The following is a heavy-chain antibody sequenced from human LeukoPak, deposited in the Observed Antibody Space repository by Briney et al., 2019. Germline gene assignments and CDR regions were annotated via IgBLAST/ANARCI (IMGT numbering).Heavy chain of an antibody. CDR1: GFTFSSYW. D-gene: IGHD3-10*01. Sequence: GGSLRLSCAASGFTFSSYWMSWVRQAPGKGLEWVANIKQDGSEKYYVDSVKGRFSISRDNAKNSLYLQMNSLRAEDTAVYYCARPTMVRGVGSRYYYYYYMDVWGKGTTVTISS. J-gene: IGHJ6*03. V-gene: IGHV3-7*01. CDR3: ARPTMVRGVGSRYYYYYYMDV. CDR2: IKQDGSEK.